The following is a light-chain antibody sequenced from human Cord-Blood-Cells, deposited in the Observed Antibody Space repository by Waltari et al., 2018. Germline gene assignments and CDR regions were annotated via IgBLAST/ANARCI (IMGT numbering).Light chain of an antibody. J-gene: IGLJ3*02. Sequence: QSALTQPRSVSGSPGQSVTISCTGTSSDVGGYNYVSWYQQHPGKAPKLMIYEVSKQPSGVPDRFSGSKSGNTASLTISGLQAEDEADYYCCSYAGSSWVFGGGTKLTVL. V-gene: IGLV2-11*01. CDR3: CSYAGSSWV. CDR1: SSDVGGYNY. CDR2: EVS.